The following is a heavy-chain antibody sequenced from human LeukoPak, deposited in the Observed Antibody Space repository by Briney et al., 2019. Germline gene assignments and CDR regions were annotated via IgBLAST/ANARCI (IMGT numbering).Heavy chain of an antibody. Sequence: ASVKVSCKASGYTFTSYDINWVRQATGQGLEWMGWMNPNSGNTGYAQKFQGRVTMTRNTSISTAFMELSSLRSEDTAVYYCARRNTIMVAGLDYLGQGTLVTVSS. V-gene: IGHV1-8*01. CDR2: MNPNSGNT. CDR1: GYTFTSYD. CDR3: ARRNTIMVAGLDY. D-gene: IGHD5-24*01. J-gene: IGHJ4*02.